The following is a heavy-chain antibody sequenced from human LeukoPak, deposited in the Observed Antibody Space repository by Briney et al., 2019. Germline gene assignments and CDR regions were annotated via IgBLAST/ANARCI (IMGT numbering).Heavy chain of an antibody. J-gene: IGHJ3*02. Sequence: GGSLRLSCAASGFTFSSYAMSWVRQAPGKGLEWVSTMSGSGGSTYYADSVKGRFTISRDNSKNTLYLQMNTLRAEDTAVCYCVKDPVNWGQDSGTFDIWGQGTMVTVSS. D-gene: IGHD3-16*01. CDR2: MSGSGGST. CDR3: VKDPVNWGQDSGTFDI. CDR1: GFTFSSYA. V-gene: IGHV3-23*01.